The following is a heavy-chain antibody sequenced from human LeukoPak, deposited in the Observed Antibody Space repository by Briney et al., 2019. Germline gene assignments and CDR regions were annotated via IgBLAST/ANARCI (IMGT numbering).Heavy chain of an antibody. V-gene: IGHV3-53*01. CDR1: GFTVSSNY. Sequence: GGSLRLSCAASGFTVSSNYMSWVRQAPGKGLEWVSIIYRGGSTYYADFVKGRFTISRDNSKNTLFLQMNSLTAEDTAMFYCARSRLDAFDIWGQGTMVTVSS. D-gene: IGHD6-19*01. CDR2: IYRGGST. J-gene: IGHJ3*02. CDR3: ARSRLDAFDI.